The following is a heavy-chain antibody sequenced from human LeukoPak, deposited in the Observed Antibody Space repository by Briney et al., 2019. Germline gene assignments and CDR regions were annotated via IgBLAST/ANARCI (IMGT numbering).Heavy chain of an antibody. CDR2: IYQDGSKK. V-gene: IGHV3-7*03. D-gene: IGHD2-8*01. J-gene: IGHJ6*04. Sequence: PGGSLRLSCAASGFMFSNYWLNWVREAPGKGLEWVANIYQDGSKKKYVDSVEERFTISRDNAKNSLYLQMNSLRAEDTGVYYCACTNTRDVWGKGTTVTVSS. CDR1: GFMFSNYW. CDR3: ACTNTRDV.